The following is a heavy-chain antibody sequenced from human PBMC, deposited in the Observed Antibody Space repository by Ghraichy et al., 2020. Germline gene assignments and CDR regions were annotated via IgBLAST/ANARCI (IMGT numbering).Heavy chain of an antibody. J-gene: IGHJ5*02. D-gene: IGHD3-16*01. CDR1: GFNINSHG. Sequence: LSLTCVASGFNINSHGMHWVRQAPGKGLEWAAVMWADGKKQHYADSVKGRFTISRDTFKNTVYLQMNSVRVEDTAVYYCARDRSYYADDQWGQGTLVTVSS. CDR3: ARDRSYYADDQ. V-gene: IGHV3-33*01. CDR2: MWADGKKQ.